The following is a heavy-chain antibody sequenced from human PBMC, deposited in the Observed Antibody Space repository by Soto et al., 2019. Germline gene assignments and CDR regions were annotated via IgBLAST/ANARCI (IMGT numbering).Heavy chain of an antibody. CDR3: AEAYSGSYYYYYGMDV. Sequence: LVHGALPGSGWSNRVYPISWLRNARGQRLEWIGWIVVGSGNTNYAQKFQERVTITRDMSTSTAYMELSSLRSEDTAVYYCAEAYSGSYYYYYGMDVWGQGTTVTVSS. J-gene: IGHJ6*02. V-gene: IGHV1-58*02. CDR1: GWSNRVYP. D-gene: IGHD1-26*01. CDR2: IVVGSGNT.